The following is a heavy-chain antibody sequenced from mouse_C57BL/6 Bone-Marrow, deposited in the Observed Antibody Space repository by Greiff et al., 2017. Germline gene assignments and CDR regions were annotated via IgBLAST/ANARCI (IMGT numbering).Heavy chain of an antibody. D-gene: IGHD1-1*01. CDR2: INPNNGGT. Sequence: EVQLQQSGPELVKPGASVKMSCKASGYTFTDYNMHWVKQSPGKSLEWIGYINPNNGGTSYNQKFKGKATLTVNKSSSTAYMELRSLTSEDSAVYYCARGITSVGATRDWYFDVWGTGTTVTVSA. CDR3: ARGITSVGATRDWYFDV. J-gene: IGHJ1*03. V-gene: IGHV1-22*01. CDR1: GYTFTDYN.